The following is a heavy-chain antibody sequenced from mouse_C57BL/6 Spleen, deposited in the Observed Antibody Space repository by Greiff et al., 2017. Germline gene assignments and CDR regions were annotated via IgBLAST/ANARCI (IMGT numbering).Heavy chain of an antibody. Sequence: EVKLMESGPELVQPGASVKIPCKASGYTFTDYNMDWVQQSHGKSLEWIGDINPNNGGTIYNQKFKGKATLTVDKSSSTAYMELRSLTSEDTAVYYCARGTYYCDSSLYAMDYWGQGTSVTVSS. V-gene: IGHV1-18*01. CDR3: ARGTYYCDSSLYAMDY. CDR2: INPNNGGT. D-gene: IGHD1-1*01. CDR1: GYTFTDYN. J-gene: IGHJ4*01.